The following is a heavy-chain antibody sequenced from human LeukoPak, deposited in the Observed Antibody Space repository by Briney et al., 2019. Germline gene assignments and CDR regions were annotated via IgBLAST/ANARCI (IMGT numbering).Heavy chain of an antibody. J-gene: IGHJ4*02. Sequence: GGSLRLSCAASGFTFSGSAMHWVRQASGKGLEWVGRIRNKANSYTTAYAASVKGRFTISRDDSKNTAYLQMNSLKTEDTAVYYCTSPPQLGYCSGGSCHDYWGQGTLVTVSS. CDR2: IRNKANSYTT. D-gene: IGHD2-15*01. V-gene: IGHV3-73*01. CDR1: GFTFSGSA. CDR3: TSPPQLGYCSGGSCHDY.